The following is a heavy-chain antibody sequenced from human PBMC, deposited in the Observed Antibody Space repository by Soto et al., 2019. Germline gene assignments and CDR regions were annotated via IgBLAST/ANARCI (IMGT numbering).Heavy chain of an antibody. CDR1: GFTFSSYS. CDR3: ARDRYYDIMTGYSSLHYGMDV. Sequence: ELQLVESGGGLVKPGGSLRLSCAASGFTFSSYSMNWVRQAPGKGLEWVSSISNTGSYIDYADSVKGRLTISRDNAKNALYLQMNSLRAEDTAVYYCARDRYYDIMTGYSSLHYGMDVWGQGTTVTVSS. CDR2: ISNTGSYI. J-gene: IGHJ6*02. D-gene: IGHD3-9*01. V-gene: IGHV3-21*01.